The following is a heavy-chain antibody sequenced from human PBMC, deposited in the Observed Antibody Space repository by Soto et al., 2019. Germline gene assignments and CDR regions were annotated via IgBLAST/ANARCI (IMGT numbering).Heavy chain of an antibody. CDR2: ISYDGSNK. D-gene: IGHD3-3*01. CDR1: GFTFNNYG. V-gene: IGHV3-30*18. J-gene: IGHJ4*02. Sequence: GGSLRLSCAASGFTFNNYGMHWVRQAPGKGLEWLSVISYDGSNKYYADSVKGRFTISRDNSKKTLDLQMNSLRAEDTAVYHCAKGWPPERFLGWQHFDYWGQGVLVTVSS. CDR3: AKGWPPERFLGWQHFDY.